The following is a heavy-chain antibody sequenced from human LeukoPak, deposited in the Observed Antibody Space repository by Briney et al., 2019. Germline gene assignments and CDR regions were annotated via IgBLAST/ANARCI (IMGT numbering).Heavy chain of an antibody. D-gene: IGHD1-1*01. V-gene: IGHV4-34*01. CDR2: INHSGST. CDR3: ARGPGIYYYYYYMDV. J-gene: IGHJ6*03. Sequence: KASETLSLTCAVYGGSFSGYYWSWIRQPPGKGLEWIGEINHSGSTNYNPSLKSRVTISVDTSKNQFSLKLSSVTAADTAVYYCARGPGIYYYYYYMDVWGKGTTVTISS. CDR1: GGSFSGYY.